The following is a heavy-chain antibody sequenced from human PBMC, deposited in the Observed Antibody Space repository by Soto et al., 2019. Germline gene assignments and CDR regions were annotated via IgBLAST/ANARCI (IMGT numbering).Heavy chain of an antibody. D-gene: IGHD2-15*01. J-gene: IGHJ4*02. CDR2: IKSKTDGGTT. CDR1: GFTFTNAW. V-gene: IGHV3-15*07. CDR3: ATGYCSGGSCHSSQAFDF. Sequence: GGSLRLSCAASGFTFTNAWMNWVRQAPGEGLEWVGRIKSKTDGGTTDYAAPVKGRFTISRDDSENTLCLQMNSLKTEDTAVYYCATGYCSGGSCHSSQAFDFWGQGTLVTVSS.